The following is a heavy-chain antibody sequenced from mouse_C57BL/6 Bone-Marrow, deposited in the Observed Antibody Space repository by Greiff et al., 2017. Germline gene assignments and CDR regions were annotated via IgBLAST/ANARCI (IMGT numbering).Heavy chain of an antibody. J-gene: IGHJ3*01. CDR3: TRSCDGYDGLFAY. CDR1: GYAFTNYL. Sequence: QVQLQQSGAELVRPGTSVKVSCKASGYAFTNYLIEWVKQRPGQGLEWIGVINPGSGGTNYNEKFKGKATLTANKSSSTAYMQLSSLPSEDSAVYFCTRSCDGYDGLFAYWGQGTLVTVSA. D-gene: IGHD2-2*01. CDR2: INPGSGGT. V-gene: IGHV1-54*01.